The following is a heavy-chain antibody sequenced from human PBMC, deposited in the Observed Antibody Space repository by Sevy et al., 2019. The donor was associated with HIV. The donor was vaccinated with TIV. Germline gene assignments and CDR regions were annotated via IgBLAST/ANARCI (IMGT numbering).Heavy chain of an antibody. V-gene: IGHV1-8*01. D-gene: IGHD3-3*01. J-gene: IGHJ6*02. CDR2: MNPNSGNT. CDR3: AREYYDFWSGYSYYYGMDV. Sequence: ASVKVSCKASGYTFTSYDINWVRQATGQGLEWMGWMNPNSGNTGYAQKFQGRVTMTRNTSISTAYMELGSLRSEETAVYYCAREYYDFWSGYSYYYGMDVWGQGTTVTVSS. CDR1: GYTFTSYD.